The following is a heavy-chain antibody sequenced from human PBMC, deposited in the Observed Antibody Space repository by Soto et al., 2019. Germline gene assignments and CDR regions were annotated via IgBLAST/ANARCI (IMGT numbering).Heavy chain of an antibody. CDR3: ARDQFPSYTERLGELSPYY. CDR2: INPNSGGT. CDR1: GYTFTGYY. Sequence: ASVKVSCKASGYTFTGYYMHWVRQAPGQGLEWMGWINPNSGGTNYAQKFQGWVTMTRDTSISTAYMELSRLRSDDTAVYYCARDQFPSYTERLGELSPYYWGQGTLVTVSS. J-gene: IGHJ4*02. D-gene: IGHD3-16*02. V-gene: IGHV1-2*04.